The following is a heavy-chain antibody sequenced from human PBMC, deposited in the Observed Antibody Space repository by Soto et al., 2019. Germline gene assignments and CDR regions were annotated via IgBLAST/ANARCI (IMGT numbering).Heavy chain of an antibody. V-gene: IGHV3-23*01. Sequence: GGSLRLSCAASGFTFSSYAMSWVRQAPGKGLEWVSAISGSGGSTYYADSVKGLFTISRDNSKNTLYLQMNSLRAEDTAVYYCAKEGYWGFGWGTYYFDYWGQGTLVTVSS. CDR2: ISGSGGST. D-gene: IGHD2-8*02. CDR1: GFTFSSYA. CDR3: AKEGYWGFGWGTYYFDY. J-gene: IGHJ4*02.